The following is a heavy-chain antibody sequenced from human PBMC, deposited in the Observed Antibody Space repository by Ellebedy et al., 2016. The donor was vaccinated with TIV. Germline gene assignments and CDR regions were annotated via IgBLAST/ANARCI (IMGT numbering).Heavy chain of an antibody. J-gene: IGHJ5*02. CDR1: GFTFSTYW. Sequence: GESLKISCAASGFTFSTYWMGWVRQAAGKGLEWVANTKQDGSEKYYVDSVMGRFTISRDNAKNSLHLQMDNLRPEDTALYYCTRDYWARIPVPGRVFDRWGQGTLVTVSS. CDR3: TRDYWARIPVPGRVFDR. D-gene: IGHD6-19*01. V-gene: IGHV3-7*03. CDR2: TKQDGSEK.